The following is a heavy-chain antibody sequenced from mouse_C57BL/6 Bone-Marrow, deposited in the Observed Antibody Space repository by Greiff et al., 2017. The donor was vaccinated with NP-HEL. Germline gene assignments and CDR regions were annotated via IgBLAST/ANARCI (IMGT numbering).Heavy chain of an antibody. CDR1: GFTFNTYS. J-gene: IGHJ3*01. Sequence: DVQLVESGGGLVQPKGSLKLSCAASGFTFNTYSMHWVRQAPGKGLEWVARIRRKSSNYATYYAVSVKDRFTISRDDSQSMHYLQRNNLKTEDTAMYYCVGDRGPGLLPFAYWGQGTLVTVAA. CDR3: VGDRGPGLLPFAY. D-gene: IGHD1-1*01. CDR2: IRRKSSNYAT. V-gene: IGHV10-3*01.